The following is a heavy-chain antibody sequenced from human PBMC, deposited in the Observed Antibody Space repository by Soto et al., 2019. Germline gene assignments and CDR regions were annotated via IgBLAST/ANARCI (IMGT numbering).Heavy chain of an antibody. Sequence: SETLSLTCTVSGGXISSYYWSWIRQPPGKGLEWIGYIYYSGSTNYNPSLKSRVTISVDTSKNQFSLKLSSVTAADTSVYYCARGWYSSGWYDYWGQGTLVTXSS. CDR1: GGXISSYY. J-gene: IGHJ4*02. V-gene: IGHV4-59*01. CDR3: ARGWYSSGWYDY. CDR2: IYYSGST. D-gene: IGHD6-19*01.